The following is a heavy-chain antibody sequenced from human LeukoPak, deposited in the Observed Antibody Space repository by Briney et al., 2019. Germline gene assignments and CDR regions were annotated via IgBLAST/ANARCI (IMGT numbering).Heavy chain of an antibody. V-gene: IGHV1-46*01. J-gene: IGHJ4*02. CDR3: VSSRGWFYFDY. CDR1: GYPFTTYY. CDR2: FEPSGRIT. D-gene: IGHD6-19*01. Sequence: ASVKVSCKASGYPFTTYYVHWLRQAPGQGLEWMGIFEPSGRITTDAQKFQGRVTITVDMSTSTLYMELSSLRSEDTAVYYCVSSRGWFYFDYWGQGTLVTVSS.